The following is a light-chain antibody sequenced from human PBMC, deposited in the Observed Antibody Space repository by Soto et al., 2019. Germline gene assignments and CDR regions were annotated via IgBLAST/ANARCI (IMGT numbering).Light chain of an antibody. CDR3: CSYAGTPYV. CDR2: DVS. J-gene: IGLJ1*01. V-gene: IGLV2-11*01. Sequence: QSVLTQPRSVSESPGQSVTISCTGTSSDVGGYNYVSWYQQHPGKAPKLMIYDVSKRPSGVPDRFSGSKSGNTASLTISGLRAEDEADYYSCSYAGTPYVFGTGTKVTVL. CDR1: SSDVGGYNY.